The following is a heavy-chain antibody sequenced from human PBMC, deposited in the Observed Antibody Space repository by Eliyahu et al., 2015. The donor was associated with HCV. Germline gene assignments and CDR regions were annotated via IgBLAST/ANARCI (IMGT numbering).Heavy chain of an antibody. V-gene: IGHV4-34*02. CDR2: VNHVGGT. CDR1: GGSLNNHY. D-gene: IGHD2-8*01. J-gene: IGHJ4*02. Sequence: QVQVQQWGAGLLKPSETLALTCAVYGGSLNNHYWTWIRQPPGQGPEWIGEVNHVGGTFYNPSLKSRVAISVDTSKNEVSLTLTSVTAADTAIYYCTRGPNARSAYWGQGSLVTVSS. CDR3: TRGPNARSAY.